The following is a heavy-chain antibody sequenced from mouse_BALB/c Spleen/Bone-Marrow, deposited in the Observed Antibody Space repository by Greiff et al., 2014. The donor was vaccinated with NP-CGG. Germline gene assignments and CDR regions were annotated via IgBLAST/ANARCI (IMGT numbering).Heavy chain of an antibody. CDR3: ARELGRGYYFDY. J-gene: IGHJ2*01. CDR1: GYTFTSSW. CDR2: IHPNSGNT. D-gene: IGHD4-1*01. Sequence: VQGVESGSVLVRPGASVKLSCKASGYTFTSSWVHWAKQRPGQGLEWIGEIHPNSGNTNYNEKFKGKATLTVDTSSSTAYVDLSSLTSEDSAVYYCARELGRGYYFDYWGQGTTLTVSS. V-gene: IGHV1S130*01.